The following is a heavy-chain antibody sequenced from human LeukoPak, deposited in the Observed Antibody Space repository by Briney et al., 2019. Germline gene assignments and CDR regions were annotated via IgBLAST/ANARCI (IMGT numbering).Heavy chain of an antibody. J-gene: IGHJ4*02. CDR1: GFTFSDYY. Sequence: GGSLRLSCAASGFTFSDYYMSWIRQAPGKGLEWVSYISSGSTIYYADSVKGRFTISRDNAKNSLYLQMNSLRAEDTAVYYCARAEYSSGDDYWGQGTLVTVSS. CDR3: ARAEYSSGDDY. V-gene: IGHV3-11*01. CDR2: ISSGSTI. D-gene: IGHD6-19*01.